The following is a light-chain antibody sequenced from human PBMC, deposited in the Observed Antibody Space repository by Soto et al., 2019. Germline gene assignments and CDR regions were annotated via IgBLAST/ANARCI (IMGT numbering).Light chain of an antibody. CDR2: DVS. Sequence: QSALTQPRSVFGSPEQSVTISCNGTSSDVGGYNSVSWYQQHPGKAPKFMIYDVSKRPSGVPDRFSGSKSGNTASLTISGLQAEDEADYYCCSYAGSYTVVFGGGTKLTVL. CDR1: SSDVGGYNS. J-gene: IGLJ2*01. V-gene: IGLV2-11*01. CDR3: CSYAGSYTVV.